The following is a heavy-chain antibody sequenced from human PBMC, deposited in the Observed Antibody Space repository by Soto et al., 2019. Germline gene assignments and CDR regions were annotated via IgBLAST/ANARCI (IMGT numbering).Heavy chain of an antibody. J-gene: IGHJ4*02. D-gene: IGHD1-20*01. Sequence: GASVKVSCKASGYTFTSYAMHWVRQAPGQRLEWMGWINAGNGNTKYSQKFQGRVTITRDTSASTAYTELSSLRSEDTAVYYCARGITLPTPLDYWGQGTLVTVSS. CDR1: GYTFTSYA. CDR2: INAGNGNT. V-gene: IGHV1-3*01. CDR3: ARGITLPTPLDY.